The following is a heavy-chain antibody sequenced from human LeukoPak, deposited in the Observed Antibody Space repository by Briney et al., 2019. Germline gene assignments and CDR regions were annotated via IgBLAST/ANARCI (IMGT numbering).Heavy chain of an antibody. Sequence: PGGSLRLSCAASGFTFSNAWMSWVRQAPGKGLEWVSAISGSGGSTYYADSVKGRFTISRDNSKNTLYLQMNSLRAEDTAVYYCAKDSATVTTIEYFQHWGQGTLVTVSS. V-gene: IGHV3-23*01. CDR3: AKDSATVTTIEYFQH. CDR2: ISGSGGST. CDR1: GFTFSNAW. J-gene: IGHJ1*01. D-gene: IGHD4-17*01.